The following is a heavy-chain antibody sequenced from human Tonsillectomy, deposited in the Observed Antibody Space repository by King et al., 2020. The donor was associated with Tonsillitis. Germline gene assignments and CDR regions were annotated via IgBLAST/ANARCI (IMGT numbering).Heavy chain of an antibody. CDR2: ISYDGDYK. CDR3: AKSRTGGSWYGGDY. CDR1: GFTFSSYG. V-gene: IGHV3-30*18. J-gene: IGHJ4*02. D-gene: IGHD6-13*01. Sequence: QLVQSGGGVVQPGRSLRLSCAASGFTFSSYGMHWVRQAPGKGLEWVAVISYDGDYKYYAGSVKGRFTISRDNSKNTLHLQVDSLRVEDTAVYYCAKSRTGGSWYGGDYWGQGTLVIVSS.